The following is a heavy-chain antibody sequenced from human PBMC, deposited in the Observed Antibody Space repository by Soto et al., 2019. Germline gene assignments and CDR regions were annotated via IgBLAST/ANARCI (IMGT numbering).Heavy chain of an antibody. V-gene: IGHV1-18*01. CDR2: ISAYNGNT. J-gene: IGHJ6*03. CDR1: GYSFTSYG. D-gene: IGHD6-6*01. CDR3: ARDSSSSGDYYIDV. Sequence: QVQLVQSVAEVKKPGASVKVSCKASGYSFTSYGISWVRQAPGQGLEWMGWISAYNGNTNYAQKLQGRVTMTTDTSTSTDYMELRSLRSDDTAVYYCARDSSSSGDYYIDVWGKGTTVTVSS.